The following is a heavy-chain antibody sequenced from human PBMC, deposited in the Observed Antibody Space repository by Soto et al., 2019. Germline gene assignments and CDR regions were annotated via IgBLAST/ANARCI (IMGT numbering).Heavy chain of an antibody. Sequence: GGLLKLPCAAAGGTGSSNDRSWVRTDQGKGLEWVSAIYSGGSTYYADSVKGRFTISRDNSKNTLYLQMNSLRAEDTAVYYCARDGGAFWRGYQYYGLDVWGQGHSVSVSS. J-gene: IGHJ6*01. CDR1: GGTGSSND. CDR2: IYSGGST. CDR3: ARDGGAFWRGYQYYGLDV. D-gene: IGHD3-3*01. V-gene: IGHV3-53*01.